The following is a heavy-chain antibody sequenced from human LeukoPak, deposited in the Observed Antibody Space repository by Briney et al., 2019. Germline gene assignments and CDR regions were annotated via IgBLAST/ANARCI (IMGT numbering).Heavy chain of an antibody. CDR1: GFTFSSYA. Sequence: GGSLRLSCAASGFTFSSYAMCWVRQAPGKGLQWVSSISGSGSSTYYADSVKGRFTISRDNSKNTLYLQMNSLRAEDTAVYYCARDKGYCSGGSCYLEYYFDYWGQGTLVTVSS. V-gene: IGHV3-23*01. CDR2: ISGSGSST. CDR3: ARDKGYCSGGSCYLEYYFDY. J-gene: IGHJ4*02. D-gene: IGHD2-15*01.